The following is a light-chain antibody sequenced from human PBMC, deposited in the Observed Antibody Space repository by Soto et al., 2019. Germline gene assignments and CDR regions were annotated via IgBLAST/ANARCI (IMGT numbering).Light chain of an antibody. J-gene: IGLJ1*01. CDR1: SCDVGSYNL. V-gene: IGLV2-23*01. CDR2: EGS. CDR3: CSYAGSSYA. Sequence: QSVLTQPASVSGSPGQSITISCTGTSCDVGSYNLVSWYQQHPGKAPKLMIYEGSKRPSGVSNRFSGSKSGNTASLTISGLQAEDEADYYCCSYAGSSYAFGTGTKATVL.